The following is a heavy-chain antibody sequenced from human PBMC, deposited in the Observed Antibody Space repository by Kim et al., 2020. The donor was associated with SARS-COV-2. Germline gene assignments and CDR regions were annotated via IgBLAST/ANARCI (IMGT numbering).Heavy chain of an antibody. CDR1: GFTFSSYS. CDR2: ISSSSSTI. Sequence: GGSLRLSCAASGFTFSSYSMNWVRQAPGKGLEWVSYISSSSSTIYYADSVKGRFTISRDNAKNSLYLQMNSLRAEDTAVYYCARAIGFTVVNAFDIWGQGTMVTVSS. CDR3: ARAIGFTVVNAFDI. D-gene: IGHD2-15*01. V-gene: IGHV3-48*04. J-gene: IGHJ3*02.